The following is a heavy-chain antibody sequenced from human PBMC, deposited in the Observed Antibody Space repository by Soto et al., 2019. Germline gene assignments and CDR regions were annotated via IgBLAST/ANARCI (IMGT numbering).Heavy chain of an antibody. Sequence: PSETLSLTCTVSGGSISSSSYYWGWIRQPPGKGLEWIGSIYYSGSTYYNPSPKSRVTISVDTSKNQFSLKLSSVTAADTAVYYCARQNYDFWSGYRSLDFDYWGQGTLVTVSS. CDR3: ARQNYDFWSGYRSLDFDY. CDR1: GGSISSSSYY. D-gene: IGHD3-3*01. CDR2: IYYSGST. V-gene: IGHV4-39*01. J-gene: IGHJ4*02.